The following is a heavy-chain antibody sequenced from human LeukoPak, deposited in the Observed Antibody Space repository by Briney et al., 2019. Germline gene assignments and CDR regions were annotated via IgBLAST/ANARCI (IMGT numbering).Heavy chain of an antibody. D-gene: IGHD4-4*01. V-gene: IGHV1-8*01. Sequence: ASMKVSCKASGYTFTSYDINWVRQATGQGLEWMGWMNPNSGNTGYAQKFQGRVTMTRNTSISTAYMELSSLRSEDTAVYYCARGPQTLQPSDYWGQGTLVTVSS. CDR3: ARGPQTLQPSDY. J-gene: IGHJ4*02. CDR1: GYTFTSYD. CDR2: MNPNSGNT.